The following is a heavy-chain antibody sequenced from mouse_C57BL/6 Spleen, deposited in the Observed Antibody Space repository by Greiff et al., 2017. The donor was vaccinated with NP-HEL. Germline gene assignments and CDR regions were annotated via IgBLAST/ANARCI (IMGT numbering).Heavy chain of an antibody. D-gene: IGHD1-2*01. J-gene: IGHJ2*01. CDR1: GYSITSGYG. CDR3: ARTARIKY. Sequence: EVQGVESGPGLVKPSQSLSLTCTVTGYSITSGYGWNWIRQFPGNKLEWMGYISYSGSTNYNPSLKSRISITRDTPKDQFFLQLNSVTTEGTATYYCARTARIKYWSQGTTLTGSS. CDR2: ISYSGST. V-gene: IGHV3-2*02.